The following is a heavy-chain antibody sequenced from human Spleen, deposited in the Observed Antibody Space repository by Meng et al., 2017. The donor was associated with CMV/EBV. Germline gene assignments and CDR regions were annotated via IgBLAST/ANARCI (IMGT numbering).Heavy chain of an antibody. Sequence: CKTSGYNFDIFGITWVRQAPGQGLEWVGWVSAENGDTDYGQKFQGRVTVTADRFTNTAYMEMRSLRPDDSAMYYCARAGAAVTTHFDFWGQGTLVTVSS. D-gene: IGHD4-17*01. J-gene: IGHJ4*02. V-gene: IGHV1-18*01. CDR3: ARAGAAVTTHFDF. CDR1: GYNFDIFG. CDR2: VSAENGDT.